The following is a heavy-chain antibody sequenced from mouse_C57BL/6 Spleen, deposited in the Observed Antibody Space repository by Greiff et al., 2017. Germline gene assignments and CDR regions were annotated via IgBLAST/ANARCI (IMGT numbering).Heavy chain of an antibody. Sequence: QVQLQQSGAELVKPGASVKLSCKASGYTFTSYWMQWVKQRPGQGLEWIGEIDPSDSYTNYNQKFKGKATLTVDTSSSTAYMQLSSLTSEDSAVYYCARYLITTVVATDYWGQGTTLTVSS. CDR2: IDPSDSYT. CDR3: ARYLITTVVATDY. J-gene: IGHJ2*01. V-gene: IGHV1-50*01. CDR1: GYTFTSYW. D-gene: IGHD1-1*01.